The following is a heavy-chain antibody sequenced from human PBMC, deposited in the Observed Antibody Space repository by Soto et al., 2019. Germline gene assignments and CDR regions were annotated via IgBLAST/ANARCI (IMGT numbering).Heavy chain of an antibody. CDR3: ARVIGYYYHMDV. CDR1: GYTFTTYD. D-gene: IGHD3-22*01. Sequence: QVQLVQSGGEVKKPGASVKVSCKDSGYTFTTYDLSWVRQAPGQGLEWMGWISAYNGNTNYAQNLQGRVTMTTDPSTSTAYMELRSLRSDDTAVYYCARVIGYYYHMDVWGQGTTVTVSS. V-gene: IGHV1-18*01. J-gene: IGHJ6*02. CDR2: ISAYNGNT.